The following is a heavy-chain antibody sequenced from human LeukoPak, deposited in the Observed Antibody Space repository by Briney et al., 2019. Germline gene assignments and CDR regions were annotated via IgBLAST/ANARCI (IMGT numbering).Heavy chain of an antibody. CDR3: ARALAVASYFDY. V-gene: IGHV3-53*01. CDR1: GFTVSSNY. Sequence: GGSLRLSCTASGFTVSSNYMSWVRQAPGKGLEWVSVIYSGGSTYYADSVKGRFTISRDNSKDTLYLQMNSLRAEDTAVYHCARALAVASYFDYWGQGTLVTVSS. D-gene: IGHD6-19*01. J-gene: IGHJ4*02. CDR2: IYSGGST.